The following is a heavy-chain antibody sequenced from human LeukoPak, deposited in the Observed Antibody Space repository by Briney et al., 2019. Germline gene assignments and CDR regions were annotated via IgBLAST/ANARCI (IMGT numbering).Heavy chain of an antibody. CDR2: IYYSGST. CDR1: GGSISSGGYY. D-gene: IGHD3-9*01. V-gene: IGHV4-31*03. J-gene: IGHJ4*02. Sequence: PSQTLSLTCTVSGGSISSGGYYWSWIRQHPGKGLEWIGYIYYSGSTYYNPSLQSRVTISVDTSKNQYSLKLSSVTAADTAVYYCARDGPYYDVLVWGQGTLVTVSS. CDR3: ARDGPYYDVLV.